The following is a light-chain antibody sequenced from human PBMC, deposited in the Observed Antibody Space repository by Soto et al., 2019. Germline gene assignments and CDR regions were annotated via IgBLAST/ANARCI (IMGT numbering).Light chain of an antibody. CDR2: DVT. V-gene: IGLV2-14*03. Sequence: QSALTQPASVSGSPGQSITISCTGTSSDVGGYNFVSWYQHHPGKAPKLMIYDVTKRPSGVSNRFSGSKSGNTASLTISGLQAEDEAYYYCSSYTSSSTLGVFGGGTKLTVL. CDR1: SSDVGGYNF. J-gene: IGLJ3*02. CDR3: SSYTSSSTLGV.